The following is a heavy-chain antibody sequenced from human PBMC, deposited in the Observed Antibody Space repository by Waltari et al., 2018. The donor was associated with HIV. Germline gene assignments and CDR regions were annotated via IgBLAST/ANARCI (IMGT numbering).Heavy chain of an antibody. CDR3: ARAAPWNWFDP. V-gene: IGHV4-39*01. J-gene: IGHJ5*02. CDR1: GGSIISRRYY. CDR2: IYYSGST. D-gene: IGHD6-13*01. Sequence: QLHLQASTPALLNPPATLSPTSTVSGGSIISRRYYWGWIRQPPGKGLEWLGSIYYSGSTYYNPSLKSRVTISVDTSKNQFSLKLSSVTAADTAVYYCARAAPWNWFDPWGQGTLVTVSS.